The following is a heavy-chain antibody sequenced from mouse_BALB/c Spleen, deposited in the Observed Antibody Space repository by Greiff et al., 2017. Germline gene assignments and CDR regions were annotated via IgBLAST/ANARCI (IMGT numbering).Heavy chain of an antibody. Sequence: EVQLVESGGGLVKPGGSLKLSCAASGFTFSSYAMSWVRQTPEKRLEWVASISSGGSTYYPDSVKGRFTISRDNARNILYLQMSSLRSEDTAMYYCARGRTGAMDYWGQGTSVTVSS. CDR3: ARGRTGAMDY. J-gene: IGHJ4*01. CDR2: ISSGGST. V-gene: IGHV5-6-5*01. CDR1: GFTFSSYA.